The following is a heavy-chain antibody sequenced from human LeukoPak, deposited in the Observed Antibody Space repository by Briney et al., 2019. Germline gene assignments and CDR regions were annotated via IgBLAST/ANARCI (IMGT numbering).Heavy chain of an antibody. J-gene: IGHJ4*02. CDR2: ISSDGSDT. CDR1: GFTFSHYW. V-gene: IGHV3-74*01. CDR3: ARAREARWLVDY. D-gene: IGHD4-23*01. Sequence: GGSLRLSCAASGFTFSHYWMHWVRQAPGKGLVWVSRISSDGSDTTYADSVKGRFTISRDNAKNTVYLQMNSLSAEDTGVYYCARAREARWLVDYWGQGTLVTVSS.